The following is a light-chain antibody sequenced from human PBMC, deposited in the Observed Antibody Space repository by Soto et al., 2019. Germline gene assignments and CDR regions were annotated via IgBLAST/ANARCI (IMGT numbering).Light chain of an antibody. CDR3: QQFHNWPPLT. Sequence: EIVMTQSPATLSVSPGERATLSCRASQNIGGTLAWYQQQPGQAPRLLFYGASTRATGIPARFSGSGSGTDFTLTISSLQSEDFAVYYCQQFHNWPPLTFGGGTKVEI. CDR2: GAS. J-gene: IGKJ4*01. CDR1: QNIGGT. V-gene: IGKV3-15*01.